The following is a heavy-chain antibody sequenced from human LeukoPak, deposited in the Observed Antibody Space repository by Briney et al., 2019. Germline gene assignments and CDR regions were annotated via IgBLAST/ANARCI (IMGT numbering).Heavy chain of an antibody. V-gene: IGHV4-59*01. CDR1: GGSISSYY. CDR2: IYYSGCT. J-gene: IGHJ2*01. Sequence: KPSETLSLTCTVSGGSISSYYWSWIRQPPGKGLEWIGYIYYSGCTNYNPSLKSRVTISVDTSKNQFSLKLSPVTAADTAVYYCARRFEYYDFWSGYYRWYFDLWGRGTLVTVSS. CDR3: ARRFEYYDFWSGYYRWYFDL. D-gene: IGHD3-3*01.